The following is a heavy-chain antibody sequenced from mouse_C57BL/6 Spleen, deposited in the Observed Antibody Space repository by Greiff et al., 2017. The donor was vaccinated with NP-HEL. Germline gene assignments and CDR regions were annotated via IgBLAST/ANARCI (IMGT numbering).Heavy chain of an antibody. CDR2: INYDGSST. V-gene: IGHV5-16*01. D-gene: IGHD1-1*01. Sequence: EVKVVESEGGLVQPGSSMKLSCTASGFTFSDYYMAWVRQVPEKGLEWVANINYDGSSTYYLDSLKSRFIISRDNAKNILYLQMSSLKSEDTATYYCARGGYVSSYGYAMDYWGQGTSVTVSS. CDR3: ARGGYVSSYGYAMDY. J-gene: IGHJ4*01. CDR1: GFTFSDYY.